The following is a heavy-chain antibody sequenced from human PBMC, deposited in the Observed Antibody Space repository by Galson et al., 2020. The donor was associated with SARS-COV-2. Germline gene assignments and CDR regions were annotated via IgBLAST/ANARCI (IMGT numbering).Heavy chain of an antibody. Sequence: GGSLRLSCAASGFTFDDYGMYWVRQAPGKGLEWVSGINWNGRSTDYADSVKGRFTISRDNAKNSLYLQMNSLRAEDTAFYYCARGEGGYNYWKYWGQGTLVTVSS. D-gene: IGHD3-22*01. CDR2: INWNGRST. CDR3: ARGEGGYNYWKY. J-gene: IGHJ4*02. CDR1: GFTFDDYG. V-gene: IGHV3-20*04.